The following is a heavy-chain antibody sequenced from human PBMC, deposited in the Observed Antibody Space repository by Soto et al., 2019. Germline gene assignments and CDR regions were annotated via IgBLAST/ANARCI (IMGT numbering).Heavy chain of an antibody. CDR3: ASAILRFLEWPTDAFDI. CDR1: GFTFSSYS. V-gene: IGHV3-21*01. D-gene: IGHD3-3*01. Sequence: GGSLRLSCAASGFTFSSYSMNWVRQAPGKGLEWVSSISSSSSYIYYADSVKGRFTISRDNAKNSLYLQMNSLRAEDTAVYYCASAILRFLEWPTDAFDIWGQGTMVTVS. J-gene: IGHJ3*02. CDR2: ISSSSSYI.